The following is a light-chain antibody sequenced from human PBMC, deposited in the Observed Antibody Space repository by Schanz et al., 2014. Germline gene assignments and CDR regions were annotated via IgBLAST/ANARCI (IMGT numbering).Light chain of an antibody. CDR2: EAS. CDR1: QRITRG. CDR3: QYLGT. J-gene: IGKJ1*01. Sequence: DIQMTQSPSTLSASVGERLTLTCRLSQRITRGLAWYQQKPGKASKLLIYEASTLESGVPSRFTGRGSGTEFTLTVSSLQLDDFATYYCQYLGTFGQGTKVEIK. V-gene: IGKV1-5*01.